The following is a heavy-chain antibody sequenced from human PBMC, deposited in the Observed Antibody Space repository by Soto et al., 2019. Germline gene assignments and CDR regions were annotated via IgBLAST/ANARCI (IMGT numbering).Heavy chain of an antibody. CDR2: ISYDGSNK. CDR1: GFTFSSYA. Sequence: PGGSLRLSCAASGFTFSSYAMHWVRQAPGKGLEWVAVISYDGSNKYYADSVRDRFTISRDNAKNAIFLQMTSLRVDDTAVYFCARGDRGGFDLWGQGTTVTVSS. V-gene: IGHV3-30-3*01. CDR3: ARGDRGGFDL. D-gene: IGHD3-10*01. J-gene: IGHJ6*01.